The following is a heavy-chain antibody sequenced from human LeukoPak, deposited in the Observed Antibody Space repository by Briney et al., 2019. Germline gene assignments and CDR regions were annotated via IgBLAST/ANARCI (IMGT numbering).Heavy chain of an antibody. D-gene: IGHD5-24*01. CDR3: ARGWLQFWYFDY. V-gene: IGHV5-51*01. CDR2: IYPGDSDT. Sequence: GESLKISCKGSGYSFTNWWIAWARQIPGKGLEWMGIIYPGDSDTRYSPSFQGQVTISADKSINTAYLQWSSLKASDTAMYYCARGWLQFWYFDYWGQGTLVTVS. J-gene: IGHJ4*02. CDR1: GYSFTNWW.